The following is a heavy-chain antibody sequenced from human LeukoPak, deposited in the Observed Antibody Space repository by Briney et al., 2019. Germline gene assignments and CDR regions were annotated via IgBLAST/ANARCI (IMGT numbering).Heavy chain of an antibody. V-gene: IGHV1-18*01. J-gene: IGHJ5*02. CDR1: GYTFTSYG. Sequence: ASVKVSCKASGYTFTSYGISWVRQAPGQGLEWMGWISAYNGNTNYAQKLQGRVTMTTDTSTSTAYMELRSLRSDDTAVYYCARDLLVITPEIHNWFDPWGQGTLVTVSS. CDR2: ISAYNGNT. D-gene: IGHD3-22*01. CDR3: ARDLLVITPEIHNWFDP.